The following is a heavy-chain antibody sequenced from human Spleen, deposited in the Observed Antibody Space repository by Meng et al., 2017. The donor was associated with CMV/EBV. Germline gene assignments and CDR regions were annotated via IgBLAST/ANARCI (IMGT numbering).Heavy chain of an antibody. CDR2: INPKSGGT. V-gene: IGHV1-2*02. J-gene: IGHJ3*02. Sequence: ASVKVSCKASGYTFIGYDLHWVRQAPGQGLEWMGWINPKSGGTNYAQRFQGRVTMTRDTSINTAYMELSRLRSDDTAVYYCARESDSSGQYAFDIWGQGTMVTVSS. CDR1: GYTFIGYD. CDR3: ARESDSSGQYAFDI. D-gene: IGHD3-22*01.